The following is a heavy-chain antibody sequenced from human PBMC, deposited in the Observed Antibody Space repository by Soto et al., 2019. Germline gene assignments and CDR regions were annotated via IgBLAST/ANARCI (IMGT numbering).Heavy chain of an antibody. CDR3: ARPAQYCSSTSCHWYFDL. V-gene: IGHV4-31*01. J-gene: IGHJ2*01. CDR1: GGSISSGGYY. D-gene: IGHD2-2*01. CDR2: IYYSGNT. Sequence: QVQLQESGPGLVKPSQTLSLTCTVSGGSISSGGYYWSWIRQHPGKGLEWIGYIYYSGNTYYNPSLKSPVTIAVDTSKNQCSLRLSSVTAADTAVYYCARPAQYCSSTSCHWYFDLWGRGTLVTVSS.